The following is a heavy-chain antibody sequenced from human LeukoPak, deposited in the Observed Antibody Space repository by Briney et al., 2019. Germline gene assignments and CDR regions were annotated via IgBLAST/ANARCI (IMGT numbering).Heavy chain of an antibody. CDR1: GGSFSGYY. D-gene: IGHD3-3*01. CDR2: INHSGST. Sequence: PSETLSLTCAVYGGSFSGYYWSWIRQPPGKGLEWIGEINHSGSTNYNPSLKSRATISADTSKNQFSLKLSSVTAADTAVYYCARGVANYDFWSGYPTLYFDYWGQGTLVTVSS. CDR3: ARGVANYDFWSGYPTLYFDY. V-gene: IGHV4-34*01. J-gene: IGHJ4*02.